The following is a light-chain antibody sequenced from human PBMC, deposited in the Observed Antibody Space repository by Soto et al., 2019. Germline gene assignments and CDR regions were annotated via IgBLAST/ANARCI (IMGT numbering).Light chain of an antibody. CDR2: GAS. Sequence: EIVMTQSPATLSVSPGERATLSCRASQSVSSNLAWYQQKPGQAPRLLIYGASTRATGIPARFSGSGSGTEFNLTISSLQSEEVAVYYCQQYKNWPRTFGQGTKVEIK. CDR3: QQYKNWPRT. J-gene: IGKJ1*01. CDR1: QSVSSN. V-gene: IGKV3-15*01.